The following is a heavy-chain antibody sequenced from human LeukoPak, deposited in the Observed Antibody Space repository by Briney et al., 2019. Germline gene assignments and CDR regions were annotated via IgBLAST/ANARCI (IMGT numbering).Heavy chain of an antibody. J-gene: IGHJ4*02. CDR2: ISRSGSTK. CDR1: GFTFSDYN. Sequence: GGSLRLSCAASGFTFSDYNMRWIRQAPGKGLEWVSSISRSGSTKYYADSVKGRFTISRDNSKNTLYLQMNSLRAEDTAVYYCARGLSYYGSGSTPSDYWGQGTLVTVSS. D-gene: IGHD3-10*01. V-gene: IGHV3-11*04. CDR3: ARGLSYYGSGSTPSDY.